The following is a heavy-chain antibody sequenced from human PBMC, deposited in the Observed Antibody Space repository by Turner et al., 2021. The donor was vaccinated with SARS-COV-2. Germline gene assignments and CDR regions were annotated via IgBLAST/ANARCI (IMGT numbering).Heavy chain of an antibody. J-gene: IGHJ4*02. Sequence: QVQLVESGGGVVQPGRSLRLSCAASGFTFSSNVMHWVRQAPGKGLEWVAVISYDGSNKYYADSVKGRFTISRDNSKNTLYLQMNSLRAEDTAVYYCAKGESQYFDYWGQGTLVTVSS. CDR1: GFTFSSNV. V-gene: IGHV3-30*18. CDR3: AKGESQYFDY. CDR2: ISYDGSNK.